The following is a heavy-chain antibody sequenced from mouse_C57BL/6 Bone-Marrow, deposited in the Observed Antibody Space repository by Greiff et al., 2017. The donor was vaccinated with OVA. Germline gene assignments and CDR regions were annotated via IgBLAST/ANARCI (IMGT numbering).Heavy chain of an antibody. CDR3: ERCLRGPYFDY. D-gene: IGHD1-1*01. Sequence: EVMLVESGGGLVQPGGSLSLSCAASGFTFTDYYMSWVRQPPGKALEWLGFIRNKANGYTTEYSASVKGRFTISRDNSQSILYLQKNALRAEDSATYYCERCLRGPYFDYWGQGTTLTVSS. J-gene: IGHJ2*01. CDR2: IRNKANGYTT. CDR1: GFTFTDYY. V-gene: IGHV7-3*01.